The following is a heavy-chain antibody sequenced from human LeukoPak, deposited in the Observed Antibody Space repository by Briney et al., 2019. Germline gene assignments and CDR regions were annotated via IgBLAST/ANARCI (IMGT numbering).Heavy chain of an antibody. CDR2: ISSGGNYI. CDR1: GFTFSIYT. J-gene: IGHJ6*02. CDR3: AIEEDSSTIRSSHGMDV. V-gene: IGHV3-21*01. Sequence: GGALRLSWASCGFTFSIYTRNGGRQAPGKGLEWGSCISSGGNYIYKAESVKGRFTISRDNAKNSLYLQMNNLKPEDTAVYYCAIEEDSSTIRSSHGMDVWGQGTTVTVSS. D-gene: IGHD6-6*01.